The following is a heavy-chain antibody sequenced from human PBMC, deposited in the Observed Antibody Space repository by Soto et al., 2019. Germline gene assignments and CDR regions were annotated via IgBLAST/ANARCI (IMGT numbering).Heavy chain of an antibody. CDR3: AVPSYSSSWYPDEGFGMDV. V-gene: IGHV4-39*01. J-gene: IGHJ6*04. CDR2: IYYSGST. Sequence: SETLSLTCTVSGGSISSSSYYWGWIRQPPGKGLEWIGSIYYSGSTYYNPSLKSRVTISVDTSKNQFSLKLSSVTAADTAVYYCAVPSYSSSWYPDEGFGMDVWGKGTMVT. D-gene: IGHD6-13*01. CDR1: GGSISSSSYY.